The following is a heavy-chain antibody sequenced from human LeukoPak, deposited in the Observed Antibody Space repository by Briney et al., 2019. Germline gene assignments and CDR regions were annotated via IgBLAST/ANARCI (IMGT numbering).Heavy chain of an antibody. D-gene: IGHD6-13*01. CDR3: ARPGIAAAATPYYFDY. J-gene: IGHJ4*02. Sequence: SETLSLTCTASGGSISSSSYYWGWIRQPPGKGLEWIGSIYYSGSTYYNPSLKSRVTISVDTSKNQFSLKLSSVTAADTAVYYCARPGIAAAATPYYFDYWGQGTLVTVSS. CDR1: GGSISSSSYY. V-gene: IGHV4-39*01. CDR2: IYYSGST.